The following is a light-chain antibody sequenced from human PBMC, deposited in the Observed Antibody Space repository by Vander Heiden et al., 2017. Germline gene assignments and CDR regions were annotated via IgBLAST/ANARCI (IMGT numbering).Light chain of an antibody. V-gene: IGLV1-44*01. CDR3: AAWDDSLNGWV. Sequence: QSVLTQPLSASGTPGQRVTISCSGSSSNIGSNTINWYQQLPGTAPKLLIYSNKQRPSGVPDRFSGSKSGTSASLAISGLQSEDEADYYCAAWDDSLNGWVFGGGTKLTVL. CDR1: SSNIGSNT. J-gene: IGLJ3*02. CDR2: SNK.